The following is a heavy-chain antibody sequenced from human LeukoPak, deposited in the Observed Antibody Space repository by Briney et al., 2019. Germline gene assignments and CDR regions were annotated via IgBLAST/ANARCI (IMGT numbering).Heavy chain of an antibody. D-gene: IGHD3-10*01. CDR2: IRYDGSNK. J-gene: IGHJ4*02. CDR3: AKGPYGSGSYDHDY. Sequence: GGSLRLSCAASGFTFSSYGMHWVRQAPGKGLEWVAFIRYDGSNKYYADSVKGRFTISRDNSKSTLYLQMNSLRAEDTAVYYCAKGPYGSGSYDHDYWGQGTLVTVSS. CDR1: GFTFSSYG. V-gene: IGHV3-30*02.